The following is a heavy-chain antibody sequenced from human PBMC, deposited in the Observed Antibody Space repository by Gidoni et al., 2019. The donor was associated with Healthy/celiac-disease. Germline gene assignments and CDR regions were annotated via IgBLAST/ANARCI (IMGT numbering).Heavy chain of an antibody. CDR2: ISYDGSNK. CDR3: AKGGGEVWFGEFKPYYYGMDV. J-gene: IGHJ6*02. Sequence: QVQLVESGGGVVQPGRSLRLSCAASGFTFSSYGMHWVRQAPGKGLGWVAVISYDGSNKDYADSVKGRFTISRDNSKNTLYLQMNRLGAEDTAVYYCAKGGGEVWFGEFKPYYYGMDVWGQGTTVTVSS. CDR1: GFTFSSYG. V-gene: IGHV3-30*18. D-gene: IGHD3-10*01.